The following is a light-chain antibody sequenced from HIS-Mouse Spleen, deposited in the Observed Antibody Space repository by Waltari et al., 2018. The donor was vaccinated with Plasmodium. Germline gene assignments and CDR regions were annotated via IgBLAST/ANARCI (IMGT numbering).Light chain of an antibody. CDR2: GAS. V-gene: IGKV3-20*01. Sequence: EIVLTQSPGTLSLSPRERATLSGRASQSVSSSYLACSQQNPGQAPMLRNLGASSRATGIPDRFSGSGSGAVFTLTISRLEPEDFAVYYCQQYGSSPITFGQGTRLEIK. CDR3: QQYGSSPIT. J-gene: IGKJ5*01. CDR1: QSVSSSY.